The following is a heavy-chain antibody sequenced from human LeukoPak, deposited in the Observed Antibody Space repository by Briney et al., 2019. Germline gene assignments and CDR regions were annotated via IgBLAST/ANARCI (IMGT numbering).Heavy chain of an antibody. CDR3: ARGAYYYED. J-gene: IGHJ4*02. Sequence: GGSLRLSCAASGFTFSSHSMNWVRQAPGKGLEWVSYISSSSSTIYYADSVKGRFTISRDNAKNSLYPQMNSLRAEDTAVYYCARGAYYYEDWGRGTLVTVSS. D-gene: IGHD3-22*01. CDR1: GFTFSSHS. V-gene: IGHV3-48*01. CDR2: ISSSSSTI.